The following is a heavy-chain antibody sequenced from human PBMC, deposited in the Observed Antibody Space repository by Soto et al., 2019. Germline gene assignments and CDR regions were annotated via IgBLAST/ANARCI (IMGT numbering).Heavy chain of an antibody. V-gene: IGHV3-23*01. CDR2: ISGSGGIT. Sequence: LRLSCAASGFPFSSYAMTWVRQTPGKGLEWVSGISGSGGITYYADSVKGRFTISRDNSNNTLFLQMHSLRVDDTAVYYCAKSLSASPNYFFDSWGQGTLVTVSS. CDR3: AKSLSASPNYFFDS. J-gene: IGHJ4*02. D-gene: IGHD1-1*01. CDR1: GFPFSSYA.